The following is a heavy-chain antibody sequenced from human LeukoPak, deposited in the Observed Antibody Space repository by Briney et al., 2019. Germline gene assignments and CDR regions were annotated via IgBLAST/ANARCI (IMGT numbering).Heavy chain of an antibody. J-gene: IGHJ4*02. CDR1: GGTFSSYA. CDR3: ARVFPYYYDSSGYIDY. Sequence: SVQVSCKASGGTFSSYAISWVRQAPGQGLEWMGGIIPIFGTANYAQKFQGRVTITADESTSTAYMELSSLRSEDTAVYYCARVFPYYYDSSGYIDYWGQGTLVTVSS. V-gene: IGHV1-69*13. D-gene: IGHD3-22*01. CDR2: IIPIFGTA.